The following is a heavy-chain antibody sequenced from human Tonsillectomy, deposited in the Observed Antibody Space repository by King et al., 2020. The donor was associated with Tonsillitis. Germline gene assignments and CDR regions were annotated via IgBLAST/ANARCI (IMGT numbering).Heavy chain of an antibody. CDR2: IIGSGGNT. Sequence: VQLVESGGGLVQRGGSLRLSCAASGFTFSSYAMGWVRQAPGKGLEWVSGIIGSGGNTDYADSVKGRFTISRDNSKNTVYLQMNSLRPEDTAVYYCAKLMRWELVYPSDYWGQGTLVTVSS. J-gene: IGHJ4*02. D-gene: IGHD1-26*01. CDR1: GFTFSSYA. CDR3: AKLMRWELVYPSDY. V-gene: IGHV3-23*04.